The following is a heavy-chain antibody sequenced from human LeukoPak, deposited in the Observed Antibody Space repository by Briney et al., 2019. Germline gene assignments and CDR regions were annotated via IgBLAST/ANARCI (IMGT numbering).Heavy chain of an antibody. CDR1: GGSISSGGYY. CDR3: ARVEMATIVY. Sequence: PSETLSLTCTVSGGSISSGGYYWSWIRQPPGKGLEWIGEINHSGSTNYNPSLKSRVTISVDTSKNQFSLKLSSVTAADTAVYCCARVEMATIVYWGQGTLVTVSS. CDR2: INHSGST. V-gene: IGHV4-39*07. D-gene: IGHD5-24*01. J-gene: IGHJ4*02.